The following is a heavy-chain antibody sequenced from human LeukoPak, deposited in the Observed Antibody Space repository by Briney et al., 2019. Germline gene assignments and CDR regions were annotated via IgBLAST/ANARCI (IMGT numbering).Heavy chain of an antibody. CDR3: ERDNHYYDSSGYYPLSDY. CDR1: GYSISSGYY. Sequence: PSETLSLTCTVSGYSISSGYYWGWIRQPPGKGLEWIGSIYHSGSTYYNPSLKSRVTISVDTSKNQFSLKLSSVTAADTAVYYCERDNHYYDSSGYYPLSDYWGQGTLVTVSS. J-gene: IGHJ4*02. CDR2: IYHSGST. D-gene: IGHD3-22*01. V-gene: IGHV4-38-2*02.